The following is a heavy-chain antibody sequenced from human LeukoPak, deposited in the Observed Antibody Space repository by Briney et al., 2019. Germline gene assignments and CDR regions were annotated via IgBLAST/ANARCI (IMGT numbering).Heavy chain of an antibody. V-gene: IGHV4-59*01. D-gene: IGHD6-13*01. CDR3: ARARIAAAGTRRYCYFDY. J-gene: IGHJ4*02. CDR1: GGSISSYY. Sequence: SETLYLACTVSGGSISSYYWSWMRQPPGQGLEWIGYIYYSGSTNYNPSLKSRVTISVDTSKNQFSLKLSSVTAADTAVYYCARARIAAAGTRRYCYFDYWGQGTLVTVSS. CDR2: IYYSGST.